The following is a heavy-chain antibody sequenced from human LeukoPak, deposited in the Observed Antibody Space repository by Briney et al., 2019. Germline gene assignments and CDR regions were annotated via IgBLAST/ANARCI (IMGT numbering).Heavy chain of an antibody. CDR2: IYTSGST. J-gene: IGHJ4*02. V-gene: IGHV4-61*02. D-gene: IGHD3-22*01. CDR3: ARGQRERRYYYDSSGYHRSGDY. Sequence: SETLSLTCTVSGGSISSGSYYWSWIWQPAGKGLEWIGRIYTSGSTNYNPSLKSRVTISVDTSKNQFSLKLSSVTAADTAVYYCARGQRERRYYYDSSGYHRSGDYWGQGTLVTVSS. CDR1: GGSISSGSYY.